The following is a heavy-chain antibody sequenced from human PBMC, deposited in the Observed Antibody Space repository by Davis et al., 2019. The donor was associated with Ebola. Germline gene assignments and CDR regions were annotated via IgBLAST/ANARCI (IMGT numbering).Heavy chain of an antibody. CDR2: INHSGST. CDR3: ARVRAYYYYYGMDV. V-gene: IGHV4-34*01. D-gene: IGHD4-17*01. Sequence: SETLSLTCAVYGGSFSGYYWSWNRQPPGKGLEWIGEINHSGSTNYNPSLKSRVTISVDTSKNQFSLKLSSVTAADTAVYYCARVRAYYYYYGMDVWGQGTTVTVSS. J-gene: IGHJ6*02. CDR1: GGSFSGYY.